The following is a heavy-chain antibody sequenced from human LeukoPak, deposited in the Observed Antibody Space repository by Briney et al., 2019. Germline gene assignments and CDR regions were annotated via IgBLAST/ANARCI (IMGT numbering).Heavy chain of an antibody. D-gene: IGHD6-19*01. CDR1: GFTFDDYA. V-gene: IGHV3-9*01. CDR2: ISWNSGSI. J-gene: IGHJ4*02. Sequence: GGSLRLSCAASGFTFDDYAMHWVRQAPGKGLEWVSGISWNSGSIGYADSVKGRFTISRDNAKNSLYLQVNSLRAEDTALYYCAKDMRRGIAVAGLGYWGQGTLVTVSS. CDR3: AKDMRRGIAVAGLGY.